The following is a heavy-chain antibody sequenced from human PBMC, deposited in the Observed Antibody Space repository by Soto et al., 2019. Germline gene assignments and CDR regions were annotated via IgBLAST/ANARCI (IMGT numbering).Heavy chain of an antibody. CDR3: ARQGFGPLHGLVDV. CDR2: VHHSWGS. D-gene: IGHD3-10*01. J-gene: IGHJ6*02. V-gene: IGHV4-59*08. Sequence: QVQLQESGPGLVKPSETMSLSCTVSGGSISSYYWSWFRQSPGKRMEWIGYVHHSWGSSYNPSLQXXGXISLDTSKSQFSLTVTSVTATDTAVYYCARQGFGPLHGLVDVWGQGTTVTVSS. CDR1: GGSISSYY.